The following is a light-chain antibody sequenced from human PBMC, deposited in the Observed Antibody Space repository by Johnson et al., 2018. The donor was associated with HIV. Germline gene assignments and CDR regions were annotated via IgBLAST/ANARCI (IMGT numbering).Light chain of an antibody. CDR2: EDN. V-gene: IGLV1-51*02. Sequence: QSVLTQPPSVSAAPGQRVNISCSGNSSNIENYFVSWYQQLPGAAPRLLIYEDNKRPSGIPDRFSGSKSGASATLGITGPPTGAAADYYCGVWDASLSPHYVFGTGTTVIVL. J-gene: IGLJ1*01. CDR3: GVWDASLSPHYV. CDR1: SSNIENYF.